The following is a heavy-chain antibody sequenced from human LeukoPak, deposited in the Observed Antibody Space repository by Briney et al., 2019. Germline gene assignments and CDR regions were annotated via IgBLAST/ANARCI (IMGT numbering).Heavy chain of an antibody. V-gene: IGHV3-48*03. D-gene: IGHD6-19*01. CDR2: ISSSGSTI. J-gene: IGHJ4*02. Sequence: GGSLRLSCAASGFSFSTYAMTWVRQAPVKGLEWVSYISSSGSTIYYADPVKGRFTISRDNAKNSLYLQMNSLRAEDTAVYYCAKGWYNSGYYCDYWGQGTLVTVSS. CDR3: AKGWYNSGYYCDY. CDR1: GFSFSTYA.